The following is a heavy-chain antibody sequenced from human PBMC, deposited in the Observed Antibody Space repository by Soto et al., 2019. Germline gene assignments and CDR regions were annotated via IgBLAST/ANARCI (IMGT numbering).Heavy chain of an antibody. J-gene: IGHJ6*02. CDR1: GYIFTSYF. Sequence: GTAVKVCCEASGYIFTSYFIQWLRQAPGQGLEWMGWINPNTSATNYAQKFQGRVTMTRDTSLGAAYMELTSLRPDDTAIPYCGTISWFPDHFYCLYVWG. CDR2: INPNTSAT. V-gene: IGHV1-2*02. D-gene: IGHD3-10*01. CDR3: GTISWFPDHFYCLYV.